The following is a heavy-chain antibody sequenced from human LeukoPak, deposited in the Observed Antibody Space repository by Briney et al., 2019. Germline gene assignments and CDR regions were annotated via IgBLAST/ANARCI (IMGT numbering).Heavy chain of an antibody. Sequence: SETLSLTCAVYGGSFSGYYWSWIRQPPGKGLEWIGEINHSGSTNYNPSLKSRVTISVDTSKNQFSLKLSSVTAADTAVYYCARELYCSGGSCYRPFDYWGQGTLVTVSS. CDR2: INHSGST. V-gene: IGHV4-34*01. J-gene: IGHJ4*02. CDR1: GGSFSGYY. CDR3: ARELYCSGGSCYRPFDY. D-gene: IGHD2-15*01.